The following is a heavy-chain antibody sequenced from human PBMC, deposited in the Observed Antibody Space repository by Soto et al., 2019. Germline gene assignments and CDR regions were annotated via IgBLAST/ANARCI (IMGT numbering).Heavy chain of an antibody. J-gene: IGHJ3*02. D-gene: IGHD3-22*01. Sequence: QVQLVESGGGVVQPGRSLRLSCAASGFTFSSYGMHRVRQAPGKGLEWVAVIWYDGSNKYYADSVKGRFTISRDNSKNTLYLQMNSLRAEDTAVYYCARDGHYYDSSGYYPRADAFDIWGQGTMVTVSS. V-gene: IGHV3-33*01. CDR3: ARDGHYYDSSGYYPRADAFDI. CDR1: GFTFSSYG. CDR2: IWYDGSNK.